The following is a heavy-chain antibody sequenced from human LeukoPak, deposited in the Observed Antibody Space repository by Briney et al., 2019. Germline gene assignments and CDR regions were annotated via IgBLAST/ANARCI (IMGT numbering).Heavy chain of an antibody. D-gene: IGHD5-12*01. CDR2: ISYDGSNE. Sequence: PRRSLRLSCAASGFTFSSYVMHWVRQAPGKGLEWVAIISYDGSNEYYADSVKGRFTISRDNSKNTLYLQMNSLRAEDTAVYYCAKNLGYSGYIWGQGTLVTVSS. V-gene: IGHV3-30*04. J-gene: IGHJ4*02. CDR3: AKNLGYSGYI. CDR1: GFTFSSYV.